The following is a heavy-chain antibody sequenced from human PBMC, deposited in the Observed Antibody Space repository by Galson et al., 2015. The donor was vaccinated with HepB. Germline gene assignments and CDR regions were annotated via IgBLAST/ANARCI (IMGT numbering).Heavy chain of an antibody. V-gene: IGHV2-5*02. J-gene: IGHJ3*02. Sequence: PALVKPTQTLTLTCTFSGFSLTTTGVGVGWIRQPPGKALEWLTLIYWDDDRRYSPSLRSRLTITKDTSKNQVVLTMTSMDPVDTATYYCAHIMITYGGVIGLDGFDIWGQGTMVTISP. D-gene: IGHD3-16*02. CDR3: AHIMITYGGVIGLDGFDI. CDR2: IYWDDDR. CDR1: GFSLTTTGVG.